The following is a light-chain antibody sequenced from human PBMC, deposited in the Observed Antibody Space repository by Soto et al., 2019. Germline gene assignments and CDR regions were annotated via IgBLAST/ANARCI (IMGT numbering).Light chain of an antibody. V-gene: IGLV4-60*03. CDR1: SGHSSYI. CDR2: LEGSGSY. Sequence: QSVLTQSSSASASLGSSVTLTCTLSSGHSSYIIAWHQQQPGKAPRYLMKLEGSGSYNKGSGVPDRFSGSSSGADRYLTISNLQSEDEADYYCETWDSNTHIFGGGTKLTVL. J-gene: IGLJ2*01. CDR3: ETWDSNTHI.